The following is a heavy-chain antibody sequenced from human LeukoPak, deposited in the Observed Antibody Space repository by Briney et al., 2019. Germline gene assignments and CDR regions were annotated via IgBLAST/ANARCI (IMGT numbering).Heavy chain of an antibody. Sequence: PGGSLRLSCAASGFTVSSNYMSWVRQAPGKGLEWVSVIYSGGSTYYTDSVKGRFTISRGNSENTLYLQMNSLRAEDTAVYYCAGALLKGAVYYYYYMDVWGKGTTVTVSS. V-gene: IGHV3-53*01. J-gene: IGHJ6*03. CDR3: AGALLKGAVYYYYYMDV. CDR2: IYSGGST. CDR1: GFTVSSNY.